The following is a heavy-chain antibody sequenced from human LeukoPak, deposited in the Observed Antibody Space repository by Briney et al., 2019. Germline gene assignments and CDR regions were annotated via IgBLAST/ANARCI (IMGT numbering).Heavy chain of an antibody. J-gene: IGHJ6*03. CDR3: ARPTYYDYVWGSYRHYYYYYMDV. CDR2: ISSSGSTI. CDR1: GFTFSDYY. Sequence: PGGSLRLSCAASGFTFSDYYMSWIRQAPGKGLEWVSYISSSGSTIYYADSVKGRFTISRDNAKNSLYLQMNSLRAEGTAVYYCARPTYYDYVWGSYRHYYYYYMDVWGKGTTVTVSS. D-gene: IGHD3-16*02. V-gene: IGHV3-11*04.